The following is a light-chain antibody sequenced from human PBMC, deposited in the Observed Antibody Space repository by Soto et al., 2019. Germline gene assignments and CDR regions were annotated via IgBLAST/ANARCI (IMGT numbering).Light chain of an antibody. CDR1: QSVSSSY. V-gene: IGKV3-20*01. CDR2: ETS. J-gene: IGKJ2*03. CDR3: QQYGNSLYS. Sequence: EIVLTQSPGTLSLSPGERATLSCRASQSVSSSYLAWYQQKPGQAPRLLIFETSSRATGIPDRFSGSGSGAEFTLTISRLEPEDFAVYYCQQYGNSLYSVGQGTKLEI.